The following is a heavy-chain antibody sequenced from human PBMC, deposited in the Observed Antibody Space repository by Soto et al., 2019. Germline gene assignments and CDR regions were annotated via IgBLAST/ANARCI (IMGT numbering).Heavy chain of an antibody. CDR1: GGTFSSYS. J-gene: IGHJ5*02. D-gene: IGHD5-18*01. V-gene: IGHV1-69*13. CDR2: IIPIFGTA. Sequence: SVEVSCKASGGTFSSYSISWVRQAPGQGLEWMGGIIPIFGTANYAQKFQGRVTITADESTSTAYMELSSLRSEDTAVYYCAREVDTSMVPTFDPWGQGTLVTVSS. CDR3: AREVDTSMVPTFDP.